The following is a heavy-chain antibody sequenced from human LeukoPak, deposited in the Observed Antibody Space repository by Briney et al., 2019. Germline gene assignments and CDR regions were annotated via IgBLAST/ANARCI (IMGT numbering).Heavy chain of an antibody. CDR3: AREGGYCSGGSCYGTYGMDV. CDR2: IYYSGST. V-gene: IGHV4-59*01. Sequence: SETLSLTCTVSGGSMSSYYWSWIRQPPGKGLVWIGYIYYSGSTNYNPSLKSRVIISVDTSKNQFSLKLSSVTAADTAVYYCAREGGYCSGGSCYGTYGMDVWGQGTTVTVSS. D-gene: IGHD2-15*01. J-gene: IGHJ6*02. CDR1: GGSMSSYY.